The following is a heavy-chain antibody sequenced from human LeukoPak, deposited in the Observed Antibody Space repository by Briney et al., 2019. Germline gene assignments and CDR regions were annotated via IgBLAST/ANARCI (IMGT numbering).Heavy chain of an antibody. Sequence: GGSLRLSCAASGFTFSSYAMHWVRQAPGKGLEWVAAISYDGSNKYYADSVKGRFTISRDNSKNTLYLQMNSLRAEDTAVYYCARVQSWYGASFDYWGQGTLVTVSS. V-gene: IGHV3-30*04. J-gene: IGHJ4*02. CDR1: GFTFSSYA. CDR3: ARVQSWYGASFDY. D-gene: IGHD3-10*01. CDR2: ISYDGSNK.